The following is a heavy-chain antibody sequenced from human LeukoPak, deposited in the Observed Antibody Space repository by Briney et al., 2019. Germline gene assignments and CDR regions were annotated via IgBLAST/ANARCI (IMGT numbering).Heavy chain of an antibody. J-gene: IGHJ4*02. D-gene: IGHD5-12*01. CDR2: INQGGSVK. CDR3: ARVGYSGWNLEY. CDR1: GFTFRSNW. V-gene: IGHV3-7*01. Sequence: PGGSLRLSCAASGFTFRSNWMSWVRQAQGKGLEWVDKINQGGSVKYYVDSVKGRFTISRDDAKNSLYVQMNSLRDEDTPVYYCARVGYSGWNLEYWGQGTLVTVSS.